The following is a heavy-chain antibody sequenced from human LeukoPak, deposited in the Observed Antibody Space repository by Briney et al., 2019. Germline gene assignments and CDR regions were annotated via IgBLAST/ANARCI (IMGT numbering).Heavy chain of an antibody. J-gene: IGHJ5*02. CDR3: ARHDGDCSSTSCLNWFDP. V-gene: IGHV4-38-2*01. Sequence: PSETLSLTCAVSGYSISNGYYWGWIRQPPGRGLEWIGSIYYSVSTHYNPSLKSRVTISIDTSKNQISLKLNSVTAADTAVYYCARHDGDCSSTSCLNWFDPLGQGTLVTVSS. CDR2: IYYSVST. CDR1: GYSISNGYY. D-gene: IGHD2-2*01.